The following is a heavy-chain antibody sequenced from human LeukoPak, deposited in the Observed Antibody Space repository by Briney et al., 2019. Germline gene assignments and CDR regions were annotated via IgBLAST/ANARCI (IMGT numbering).Heavy chain of an antibody. J-gene: IGHJ4*02. D-gene: IGHD6-13*01. CDR3: ATELRSSSWSTLNY. Sequence: SVKVSCKASGGTFSSYAISWVRQAPGQGLEWMGGIIPIFGTANYAQKFQGRVTITADKSTSTAYMELSSLRSEDTAVYYCATELRSSSWSTLNYWGQGTLVTVSS. CDR1: GGTFSSYA. V-gene: IGHV1-69*06. CDR2: IIPIFGTA.